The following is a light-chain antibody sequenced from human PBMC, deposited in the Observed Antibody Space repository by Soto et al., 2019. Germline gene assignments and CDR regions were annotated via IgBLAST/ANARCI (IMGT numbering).Light chain of an antibody. J-gene: IGKJ4*01. CDR3: QRFSSYPLS. V-gene: IGKV3-20*01. CDR1: HTGRNNY. Sequence: EIVLAQSPATPSLSPGERATLSFTASHTGRNNYLAWYQQKPGQAPRLLIDDASSRATGIPDRFSGGGCGTDFTLTVSRLEPEDFAVYYCQRFSSYPLSFGGGTKVDIK. CDR2: DAS.